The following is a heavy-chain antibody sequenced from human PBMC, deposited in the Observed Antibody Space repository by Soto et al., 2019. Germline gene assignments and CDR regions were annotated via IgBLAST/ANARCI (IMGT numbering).Heavy chain of an antibody. Sequence: ASVKVSCKVSGYTLTELSMHWVRQAPGKGLEWMGGFDPEDGETIYAQKFQGRVTMTEDTSTDTAYMELSSLRSEDTAVYYCATSYLGRSGHDYWGQGTLVTVSS. CDR2: FDPEDGET. V-gene: IGHV1-24*01. CDR1: GYTLTELS. D-gene: IGHD3-3*01. J-gene: IGHJ4*02. CDR3: ATSYLGRSGHDY.